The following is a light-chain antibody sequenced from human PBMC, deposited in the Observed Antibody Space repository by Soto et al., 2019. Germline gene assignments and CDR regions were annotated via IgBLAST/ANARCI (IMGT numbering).Light chain of an antibody. CDR3: QQSYSTLWT. CDR2: GAK. J-gene: IGKJ1*01. V-gene: IGKV1-39*01. CDR1: QAISNY. Sequence: IQMTQSPSFLSASVGDRVTITCRASQAISNYLNWYQQKPGKAPNLLIFGAKTLQSGVPSRFSGSGYGTDFTLTITTLQPEDFATYYCQQSYSTLWTFGQGTKVDIK.